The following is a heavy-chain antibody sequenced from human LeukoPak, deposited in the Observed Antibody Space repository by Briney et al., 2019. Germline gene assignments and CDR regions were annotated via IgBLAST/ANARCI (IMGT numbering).Heavy chain of an antibody. J-gene: IGHJ3*02. CDR1: GGSISSYY. CDR2: IYYSGST. D-gene: IGHD5-12*01. Sequence: KPSETLSLTCTVSGGSISSYYWSWIRQPPGKGLEWIGYIYYSGSTNYNPSLKSRVTTSVDTSKNQFSLKLSSVTAADTAVYYCARAYYSGYDPWDAFDIWGQGTMVTVSS. CDR3: ARAYYSGYDPWDAFDI. V-gene: IGHV4-59*01.